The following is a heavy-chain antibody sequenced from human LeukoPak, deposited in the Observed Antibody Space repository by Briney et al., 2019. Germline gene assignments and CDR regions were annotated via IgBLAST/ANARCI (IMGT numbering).Heavy chain of an antibody. D-gene: IGHD2-15*01. Sequence: GGSLRLSCAASGFTFSNYWMHWVRQVPGKGLVWVSRINSDGSSTSYADSVKGRFTISRDNAKNTLYLQMNSPRAEDTAVYYCAKGGGTVVDYWGQGTLLTVSS. J-gene: IGHJ4*02. V-gene: IGHV3-74*01. CDR3: AKGGGTVVDY. CDR1: GFTFSNYW. CDR2: INSDGSST.